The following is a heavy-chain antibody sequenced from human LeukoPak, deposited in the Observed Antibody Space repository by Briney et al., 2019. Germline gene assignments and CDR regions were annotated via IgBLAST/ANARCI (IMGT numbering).Heavy chain of an antibody. D-gene: IGHD5-18*01. J-gene: IGHJ4*02. V-gene: IGHV4-59*01. CDR3: ARVSDSYPTD. CDR2: IYYSGST. Sequence: SETLSLTCTVSGGSISSYYWSWIRQPPGKGLEWIGYIYYSGSTNYNPSLKSRVTISVDTAKNQLSLKLSSVTAADPAVSSCARVSDSYPTDWGQGTLVTVSS. CDR1: GGSISSYY.